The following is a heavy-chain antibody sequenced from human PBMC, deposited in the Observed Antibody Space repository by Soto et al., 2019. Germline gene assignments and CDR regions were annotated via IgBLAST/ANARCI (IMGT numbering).Heavy chain of an antibody. CDR2: IKSKTDGGTT. D-gene: IGHD4-17*01. Sequence: EVQLVESGGGLVKPGGSLRLSCAASGFTFSNAWMSWVRLAPGKGLEWVGRIKSKTDGGTTDYAAPVKGRFTISRDDSKNTLYLQMNSLKTEDTAVYYCTTDLTTVTTSRHAFDIWGQGTMVTVSS. V-gene: IGHV3-15*01. CDR1: GFTFSNAW. CDR3: TTDLTTVTTSRHAFDI. J-gene: IGHJ3*02.